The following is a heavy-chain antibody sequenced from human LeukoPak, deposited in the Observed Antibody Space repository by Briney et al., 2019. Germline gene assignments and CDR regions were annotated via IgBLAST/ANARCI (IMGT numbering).Heavy chain of an antibody. V-gene: IGHV3-30*18. CDR2: ISYDGSNK. J-gene: IGHJ4*02. CDR3: AKEDGGCYSEVSIDY. Sequence: GGSLRLSCAASGFTFSSYGMHWVRQAPGKGLEWVAVISYDGSNKYYADSVKGRFTISRDNSKNTLYLQMNSLRAEDTAVYYCAKEDGGCYSEVSIDYWGQGTLVTVSS. CDR1: GFTFSSYG. D-gene: IGHD2-15*01.